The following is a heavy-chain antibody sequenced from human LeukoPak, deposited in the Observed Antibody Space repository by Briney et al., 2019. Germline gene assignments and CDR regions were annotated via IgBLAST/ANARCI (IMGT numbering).Heavy chain of an antibody. J-gene: IGHJ4*02. V-gene: IGHV3-33*01. Sequence: QPGRSLRLSCAASGFTFSIYGMHWVRQAPGKGLEWVAVIWNDGSNKYYAVSVKGRFTISRDNSKNTLYLQMNSLRVEDTAVSSCARASGPFDYWGQGTLVTVSS. D-gene: IGHD3-10*01. CDR3: ARASGPFDY. CDR2: IWNDGSNK. CDR1: GFTFSIYG.